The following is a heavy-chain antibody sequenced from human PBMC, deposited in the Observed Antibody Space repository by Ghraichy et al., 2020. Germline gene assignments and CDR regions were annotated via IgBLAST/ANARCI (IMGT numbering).Heavy chain of an antibody. J-gene: IGHJ3*02. CDR1: GFTFSKYG. CDR3: ASDAFDI. Sequence: GESLNISCAGSGFTFSKYGMHWVRQAPGKGLEYVSAISSNGDITFYANSVKGRFTISRDNSKNVVYLQVGSLRVDDMAIYYCASDAFDIWGQGTMVTVSS. CDR2: ISSNGDIT. V-gene: IGHV3-64*01.